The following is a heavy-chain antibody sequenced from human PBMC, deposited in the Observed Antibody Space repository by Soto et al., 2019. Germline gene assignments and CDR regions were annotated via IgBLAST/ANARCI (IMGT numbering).Heavy chain of an antibody. J-gene: IGHJ4*02. V-gene: IGHV4-34*01. Sequence: SETLSLTCAVYGGSFSGYYWSWIRQPPGKGLEWIGEINHSGSTNYNPSLKSRVTISVDTSKNQFSLKLSSVTAADTAVYYRASRSVRGVHDYWGQGTLVTVSS. D-gene: IGHD3-10*01. CDR3: ASRSVRGVHDY. CDR2: INHSGST. CDR1: GGSFSGYY.